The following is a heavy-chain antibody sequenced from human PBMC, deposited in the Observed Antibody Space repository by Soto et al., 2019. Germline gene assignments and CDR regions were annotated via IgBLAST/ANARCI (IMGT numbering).Heavy chain of an antibody. CDR3: ARDDVLCDGGRCYGILLDV. V-gene: IGHV3-66*01. Sequence: GSLRLSCAASGFTVSSKYMTWVRQAPGKGLEWVSLIQSGGTTYYADSVKGRFTISRDTSENTLHLQMDSLRVEDTAVYYCARDDVLCDGGRCYGILLDVWGKGTTVTVSS. CDR1: GFTVSSKY. D-gene: IGHD2-15*01. J-gene: IGHJ6*04. CDR2: IQSGGTT.